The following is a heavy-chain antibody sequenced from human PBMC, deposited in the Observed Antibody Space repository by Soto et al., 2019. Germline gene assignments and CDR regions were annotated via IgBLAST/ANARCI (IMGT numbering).Heavy chain of an antibody. CDR3: ASTLQYYYDSSGSHDY. CDR2: ISAYNGNT. CDR1: GYTFTNLG. Sequence: ASVKVSCKASGYTFTNLGISWVRQAPGQGLEWMGWISAYNGNTNYAQNFQGRVTMTTDTSTSTAYMELRSLRSDDTAVYYCASTLQYYYDSSGSHDYWGQGTLVTVSS. D-gene: IGHD3-22*01. J-gene: IGHJ4*02. V-gene: IGHV1-18*01.